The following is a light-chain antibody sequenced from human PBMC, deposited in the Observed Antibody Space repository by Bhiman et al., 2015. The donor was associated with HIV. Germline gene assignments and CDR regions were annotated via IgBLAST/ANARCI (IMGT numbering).Light chain of an antibody. Sequence: QPVLTQPPSVSGAPGQRVTISCTGSSSNIGAGYDVHWYQQLPGTAPQLLIYGNTNRPSGVPDRFSGSRSGTSASLAISGLRSEDEADYYCAAWDDRLSGWVFGGGTKLTVL. CDR1: SSNIGAGYD. V-gene: IGLV1-40*01. CDR3: AAWDDRLSGWV. J-gene: IGLJ3*02. CDR2: GNT.